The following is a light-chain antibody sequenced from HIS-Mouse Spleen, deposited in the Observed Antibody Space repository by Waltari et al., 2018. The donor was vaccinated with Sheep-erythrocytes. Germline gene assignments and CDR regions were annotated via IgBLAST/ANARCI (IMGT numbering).Light chain of an antibody. V-gene: IGLV2-23*01. CDR1: SSDVGSYNR. J-gene: IGLJ3*02. Sequence: QSALTQPASVSGSPGQSMTISCTGTSSDVGSYNRVSWYQQHPGQAPKLMIYEGSKRPLGVSNRFSGSKSGNTASLTISGLQAEDEADYYCCSYAGSSTPWVFGGGTKLTVL. CDR3: CSYAGSSTPWV. CDR2: EGS.